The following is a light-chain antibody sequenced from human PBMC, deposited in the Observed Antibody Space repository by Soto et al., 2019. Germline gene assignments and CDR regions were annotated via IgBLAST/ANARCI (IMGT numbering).Light chain of an antibody. Sequence: DIPMTQSPSFVSASVGDRVTITCRASQGISSWLAWYQHKPGRAPKLLIHAASSLESGVPSRFSGSGSGTDFTPTISSLQPEDFATYYCQQTTSFPLTFGGGTKVEIK. CDR3: QQTTSFPLT. J-gene: IGKJ4*01. CDR1: QGISSW. CDR2: AAS. V-gene: IGKV1-12*01.